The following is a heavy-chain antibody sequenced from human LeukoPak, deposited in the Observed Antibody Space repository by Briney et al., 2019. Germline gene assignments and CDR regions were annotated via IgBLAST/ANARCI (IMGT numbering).Heavy chain of an antibody. CDR2: IYTSGST. D-gene: IGHD1-26*01. Sequence: SETLSLTYTVSGGSISSYYWSWLRQSAGKGLEWIGRIYTSGSTNYNPSLKRRVTISVDTSKNQFSLKLSSVTAADTAVYYCARNGGSGTYYDGSFDYWGQGTLVTVSS. CDR1: GGSISSYY. V-gene: IGHV4-4*07. J-gene: IGHJ4*02. CDR3: ARNGGSGTYYDGSFDY.